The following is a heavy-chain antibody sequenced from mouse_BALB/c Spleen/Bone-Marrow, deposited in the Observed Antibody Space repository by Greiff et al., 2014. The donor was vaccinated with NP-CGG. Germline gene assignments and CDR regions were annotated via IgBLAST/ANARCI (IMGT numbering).Heavy chain of an antibody. CDR2: IRNKASGYTT. V-gene: IGHV7-3*02. Sequence: EVQLVESGGGLVQPGGSLRLSCATSGFTFTDYYMSWVRQPPGKALEWLGFIRNKASGYTTDYSASVEGRFTISRDNSQSILYLQMNTLRAEDSATYYCAREYGYFDVWGAGTTVTVSS. J-gene: IGHJ1*01. CDR3: AREYGYFDV. D-gene: IGHD1-1*02. CDR1: GFTFTDYY.